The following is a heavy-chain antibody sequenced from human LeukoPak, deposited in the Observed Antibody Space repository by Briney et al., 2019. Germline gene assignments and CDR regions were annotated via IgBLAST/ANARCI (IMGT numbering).Heavy chain of an antibody. V-gene: IGHV3-30-3*01. D-gene: IGHD6-19*01. J-gene: IGHJ4*02. CDR1: GFTFSSYA. CDR3: ARDEGGPAVAVNAPFDY. Sequence: GGSLRLSCAAFGFTFSSYAMHWVRQAPGKGLEWVAVISYDGSSKYYADSVKGRFTISRDNSKNTLYLQMNSLRAEDTAVYYCARDEGGPAVAVNAPFDYWGQGTLVTVSS. CDR2: ISYDGSSK.